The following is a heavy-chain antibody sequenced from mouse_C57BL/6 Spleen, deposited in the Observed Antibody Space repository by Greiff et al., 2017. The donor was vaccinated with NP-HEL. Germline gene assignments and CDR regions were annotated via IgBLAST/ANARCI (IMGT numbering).Heavy chain of an antibody. CDR1: GYAFSSYW. V-gene: IGHV1-80*01. D-gene: IGHD3-1*01. Sequence: QVQLKESGAELVKPGASVKISCKASGYAFSSYWMNWVKQRPGKGLEWIGQIYPGDGDTNYKGKFKGKATLTADKSSSTAYMQLSSLTSEDSAVYFCARSGPQGAMDYWGQGTSVTVSS. CDR2: IYPGDGDT. J-gene: IGHJ4*01. CDR3: ARSGPQGAMDY.